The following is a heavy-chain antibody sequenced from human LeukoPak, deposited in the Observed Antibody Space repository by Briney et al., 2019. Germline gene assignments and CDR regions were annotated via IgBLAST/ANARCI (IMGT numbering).Heavy chain of an antibody. CDR3: ARGGYCSGGSCYSTGWFDP. CDR1: GGSISSGGYY. V-gene: IGHV4-61*08. Sequence: SETLSLTCTVSGGSISSGGYYWSWIRQPPGKGLEWIGYIYYSGSTNYNPSLKSRVTISVDTSKNQFSLKLSSVTAADTAVYYCARGGYCSGGSCYSTGWFDPWGQGTLVTVSS. CDR2: IYYSGST. D-gene: IGHD2-15*01. J-gene: IGHJ5*02.